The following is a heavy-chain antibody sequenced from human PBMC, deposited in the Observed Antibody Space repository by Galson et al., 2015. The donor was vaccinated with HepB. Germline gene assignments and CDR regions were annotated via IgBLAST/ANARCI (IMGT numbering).Heavy chain of an antibody. J-gene: IGHJ5*02. Sequence: SLRLSCAASGFTFSNAWMSWVRQAPGKGLEWVGRIKSKTDGGTTDYAAPVKGRFTISRDDSKNTLYLQMNSLKTEDTAVYYCTTESTTNLGDWFDPWGQGTLVTVSS. D-gene: IGHD4-11*01. V-gene: IGHV3-15*01. CDR2: IKSKTDGGTT. CDR1: GFTFSNAW. CDR3: TTESTTNLGDWFDP.